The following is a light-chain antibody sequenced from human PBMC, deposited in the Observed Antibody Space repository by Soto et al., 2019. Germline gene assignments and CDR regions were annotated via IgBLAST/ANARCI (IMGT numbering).Light chain of an antibody. V-gene: IGKV3-11*01. CDR1: QSIRNY. Sequence: EIVLTQSPATLSLSPGERATLSCRDSQSIRNYLAWYQQKPCQSPRLLIYDASNRATDVPARFSGSGSGTDFTLSISSLEPKACAVYCGQQRSNGPLTFGPGTKVDIK. CDR3: QQRSNGPLT. J-gene: IGKJ3*01. CDR2: DAS.